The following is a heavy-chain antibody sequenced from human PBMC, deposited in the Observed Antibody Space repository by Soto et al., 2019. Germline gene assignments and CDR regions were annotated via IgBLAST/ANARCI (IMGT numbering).Heavy chain of an antibody. CDR1: GLSLSTYS. CDR3: ARGFDLQYGMDV. Sequence: EVQLVESGGGLVQRGGSLRLSCAASGLSLSTYSLKWVRQAPRKGLEWVSYISGSSDTIYYADSVKGRFTISRDNAKNSLYLQMNSLRDDDTAVYFCARGFDLQYGMDVWGQGTTVTVSS. D-gene: IGHD3-10*01. V-gene: IGHV3-48*02. J-gene: IGHJ6*02. CDR2: ISGSSDTI.